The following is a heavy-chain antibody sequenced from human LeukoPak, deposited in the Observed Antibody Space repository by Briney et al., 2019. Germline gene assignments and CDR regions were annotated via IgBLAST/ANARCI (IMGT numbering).Heavy chain of an antibody. V-gene: IGHV3-23*01. J-gene: IGHJ4*02. D-gene: IGHD2-2*01. CDR1: GLTFSSYA. CDR3: AKVTALIVVVPAAFDY. CDR2: ISGSGGST. Sequence: GGSLRLSCAASGLTFSSYAMSWVRQAPGKGLEWVSAISGSGGSTYYADSVKGRFTISRDNSKNTLYLQMNSLRAEDTAVYYCAKVTALIVVVPAAFDYWGQGTLVTVSS.